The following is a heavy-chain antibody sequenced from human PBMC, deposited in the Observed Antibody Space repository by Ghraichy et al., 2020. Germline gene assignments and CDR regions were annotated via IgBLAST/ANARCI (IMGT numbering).Heavy chain of an antibody. D-gene: IGHD2-2*01. V-gene: IGHV4-59*01. CDR3: ARLPAPMARIDH. Sequence: SETLSLTCTVSGGSMNSYYWALIRQPPGKGLEWIGYIYYSGSTSYNPSLKSRVTILVDTSKNQFSLKVVSVTAADTAVYYCARLPAPMARIDHWGQGTLVTVSS. CDR2: IYYSGST. CDR1: GGSMNSYY. J-gene: IGHJ4*02.